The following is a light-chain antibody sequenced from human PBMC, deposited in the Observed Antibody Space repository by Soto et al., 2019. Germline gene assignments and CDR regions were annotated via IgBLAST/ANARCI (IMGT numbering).Light chain of an antibody. CDR3: QQYGSSRFT. CDR2: GAS. V-gene: IGKV3-20*01. J-gene: IGKJ3*01. Sequence: EIVLTQSPGTLSLSPGERATLSCRASQSISSSYLAWYQQKPGQAPRLLVYGASSMATGIPDRFSGSGSGTDFTLTISRLDPEDFAVYYCQQYGSSRFTFGPGTKVDIK. CDR1: QSISSSY.